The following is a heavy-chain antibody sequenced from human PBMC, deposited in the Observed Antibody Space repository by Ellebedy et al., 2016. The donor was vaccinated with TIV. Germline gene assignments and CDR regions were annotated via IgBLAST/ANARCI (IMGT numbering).Heavy chain of an antibody. D-gene: IGHD2-21*01. CDR3: ATESDVKHRQALDC. CDR1: RFNLSNSG. Sequence: PGGSLRLSCTASRFNLSNSGMHWVRQAPGQGLEWVALISGDGDKGYYTDSVKGRFAISRDTSKNTLYLQMSSLRAEDTALYYGATESDVKHRQALDCWGQGTQVTVSS. V-gene: IGHV3-30*02. CDR2: ISGDGDKG. J-gene: IGHJ4*02.